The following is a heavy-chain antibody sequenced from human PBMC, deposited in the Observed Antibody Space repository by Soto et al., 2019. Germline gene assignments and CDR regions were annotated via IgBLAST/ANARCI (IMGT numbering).Heavy chain of an antibody. V-gene: IGHV1-24*01. J-gene: IGHJ4*01. CDR1: GYTLTELS. CDR2: FDPEDGET. CDR3: AIAMAGKWHPFDY. D-gene: IGHD6-19*01. Sequence: ASVKVSCKVSGYTLTELSMHWVRQAPGKGLEWMGGFDPEDGETIYAQKFQGRVTMTEDTSTYTAYMELSSLRPEDTAVYYCAIAMAGKWHPFDYWGHGTLVTVSS.